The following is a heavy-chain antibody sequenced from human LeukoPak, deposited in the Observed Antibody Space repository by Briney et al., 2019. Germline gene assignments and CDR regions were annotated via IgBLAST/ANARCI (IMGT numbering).Heavy chain of an antibody. J-gene: IGHJ4*02. CDR1: GFIASSNY. V-gene: IGHV3-49*04. D-gene: IGHD3-22*01. CDR3: TRDRERYSDSSGYYNY. CDR2: IRSKAYGGTT. Sequence: GGSLRLSCTASGFIASSNYMSWVRQAPGKGMEWVGFIRSKAYGGTTEYAASVKGRFTISRDDSKSVAYLQMNSLKTEDTAVYYCTRDRERYSDSSGYYNYWGQGTPVTVSS.